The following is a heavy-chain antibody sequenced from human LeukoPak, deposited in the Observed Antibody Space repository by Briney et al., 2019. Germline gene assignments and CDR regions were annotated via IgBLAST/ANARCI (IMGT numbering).Heavy chain of an antibody. CDR2: INSDGSST. Sequence: GGSLRLSCAASGFTFSSHWMHWVRQGPGKGLVWVSRINSDGSSTTYADSVKGRFTMSRDNAKNALYLQMNSLRAEDTAVYYCAKDLHYGSADYWGQGTLVTVSS. CDR1: GFTFSSHW. CDR3: AKDLHYGSADY. J-gene: IGHJ4*02. D-gene: IGHD3-10*01. V-gene: IGHV3-74*01.